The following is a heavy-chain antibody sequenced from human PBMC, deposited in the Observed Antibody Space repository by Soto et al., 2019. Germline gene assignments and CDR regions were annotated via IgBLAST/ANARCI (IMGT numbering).Heavy chain of an antibody. Sequence: PGGSLRLSCVASGFTFRSYGMHWVRQASGKGLEWVAVISFDGSNKYCADSVKGRFTIFRDNSKNTLYLQMDRLRAEDTAVYYCAKNGVPLRPDLYFDYWGQGNLVTVSS. CDR1: GFTFRSYG. J-gene: IGHJ4*02. D-gene: IGHD2-2*02. V-gene: IGHV3-30*18. CDR3: AKNGVPLRPDLYFDY. CDR2: ISFDGSNK.